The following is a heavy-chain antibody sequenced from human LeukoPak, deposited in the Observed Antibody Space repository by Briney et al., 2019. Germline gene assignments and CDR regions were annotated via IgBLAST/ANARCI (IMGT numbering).Heavy chain of an antibody. D-gene: IGHD1-7*01. Sequence: SETLSLTCTVSGGSISSSNYYWGWIRQPPGKGLEWIGSVYYSGKTYYNPSLKSRVTVSVDTSKNHFSLKLSSVTAADTAIYYCARSITGSTFRSLPGPYYMDVWGKGTTVTVSS. CDR2: VYYSGKT. J-gene: IGHJ6*03. CDR3: ARSITGSTFRSLPGPYYMDV. V-gene: IGHV4-39*02. CDR1: GGSISSSNYY.